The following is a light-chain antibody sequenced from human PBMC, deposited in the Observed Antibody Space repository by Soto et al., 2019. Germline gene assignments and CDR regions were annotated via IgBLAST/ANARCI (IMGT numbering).Light chain of an antibody. CDR2: DAA. Sequence: DIQMPQSPSSLSASVGDRVTITCQARQDSNNYLNWYQQSPGKAPKLLIYDAATLETGVPSRFSGRGSGTEFTFTISSLQHEDVLTHYYQQFANILLFTFGPGTKVHIK. CDR3: QQFANILLFT. J-gene: IGKJ3*01. CDR1: QDSNNY. V-gene: IGKV1-33*01.